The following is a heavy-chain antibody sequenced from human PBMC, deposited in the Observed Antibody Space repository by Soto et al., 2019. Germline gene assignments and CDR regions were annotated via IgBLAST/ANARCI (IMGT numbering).Heavy chain of an antibody. V-gene: IGHV3-21*01. Sequence: PGGSLRLSCASSVFTFISYSMNWVRQAPGKGLEWVSSISSSSSYIYYADSVKGRFTISRDNAKNSLYLQMNSLRAEDTAVYYCARAAQQLVSLFGYWGQGTLVTVS. D-gene: IGHD6-6*01. CDR3: ARAAQQLVSLFGY. CDR2: ISSSSSYI. CDR1: VFTFISYS. J-gene: IGHJ4*02.